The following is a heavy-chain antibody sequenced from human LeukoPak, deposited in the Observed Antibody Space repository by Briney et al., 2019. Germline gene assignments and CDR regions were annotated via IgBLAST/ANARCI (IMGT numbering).Heavy chain of an antibody. J-gene: IGHJ4*02. D-gene: IGHD4-4*01. CDR3: AREGATGYYFDP. CDR2: ISDYSGNT. V-gene: IGHV1-18*01. CDR1: GYSLSSNG. Sequence: EASVKVSCKASGYSLSSNGISWARQAPGQGLEWMGWISDYSGNTKYAQNFQDRVTLTTDRSTNTAYMELRSLRSDDTAVYYCAREGATGYYFDPWGQGTLVTVSS.